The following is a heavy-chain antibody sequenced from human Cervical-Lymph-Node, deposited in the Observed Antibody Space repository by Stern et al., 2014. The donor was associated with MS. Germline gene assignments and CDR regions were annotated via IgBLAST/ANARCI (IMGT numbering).Heavy chain of an antibody. CDR2: IWYDGSNE. CDR1: GFTFSKYG. V-gene: IGHV3-33*01. CDR3: ARDIFGLAVRGGMDV. Sequence: VQLEESGGGVVQPGRSLRLSCAASGFTFSKYGIHWVRQAPGKGLEWVAVIWYDGSNEYYVDSVKGRFTISRDNSKNPIYLQMNSLRAEDTAVYYCARDIFGLAVRGGMDVWGQGTTVTVTS. D-gene: IGHD3-3*01. J-gene: IGHJ6*02.